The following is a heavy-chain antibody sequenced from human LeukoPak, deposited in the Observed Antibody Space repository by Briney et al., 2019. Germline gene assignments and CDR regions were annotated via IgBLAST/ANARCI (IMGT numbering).Heavy chain of an antibody. CDR2: IYSGGST. CDR3: ARAPSYGDYTFDY. D-gene: IGHD4-17*01. Sequence: GGSLRLSCAAPGFTVSSNYMSWVRQAPGKGLEWVSVIYSGGSTYYADSVKGRFTISRDNSKNTLYLQMNSLRAEDTAVYYCARAPSYGDYTFDYWGQGTLVTVSS. V-gene: IGHV3-53*01. J-gene: IGHJ4*02. CDR1: GFTVSSNY.